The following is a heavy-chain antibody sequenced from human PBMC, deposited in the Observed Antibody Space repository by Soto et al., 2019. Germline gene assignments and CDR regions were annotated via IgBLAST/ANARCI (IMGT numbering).Heavy chain of an antibody. Sequence: QLQLQESGSGLVKPSQTLSLTCAVSGGSISSGGYSWSWIRQPPGKGLEWIGYIYHSGSTYYNPSLKSRVTISVDRSKNQFSLKMSSVIAADTAVYYCASGPIGDYTDGFDYWGQGTLVTVSS. CDR2: IYHSGST. J-gene: IGHJ4*02. V-gene: IGHV4-30-2*01. CDR3: ASGPIGDYTDGFDY. CDR1: GGSISSGGYS. D-gene: IGHD4-17*01.